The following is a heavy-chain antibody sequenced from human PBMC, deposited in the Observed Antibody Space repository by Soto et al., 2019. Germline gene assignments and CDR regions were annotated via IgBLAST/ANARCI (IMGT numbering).Heavy chain of an antibody. Sequence: EVQLVESGGGLVQPGGSLRLSCAASGFTFRSSWMYWVRQTPGKGPVWVSCINGDGSVIYYADSVKGRFTISRDNARDTHYLQMNSLTTEDSAVYYCVRDIRWGQGTLVSVSS. V-gene: IGHV3-74*01. J-gene: IGHJ4*02. CDR3: VRDIR. CDR1: GFTFRSSW. CDR2: INGDGSVI.